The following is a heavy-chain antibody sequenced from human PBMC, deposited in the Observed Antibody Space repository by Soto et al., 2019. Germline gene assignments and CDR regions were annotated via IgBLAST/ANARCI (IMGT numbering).Heavy chain of an antibody. V-gene: IGHV1-46*01. CDR3: ARGRIAVAGKSWFDP. CDR2: INPSGGST. D-gene: IGHD6-19*01. Sequence: ASVKVSCKASGYTFTSYYMHWVRQAPGQVLEWMGIINPSGGSTSYAQKFQGRVTMTRDTSTSTVYMELSSLRSEDTAVYYCARGRIAVAGKSWFDPWGQGTLVTVSS. CDR1: GYTFTSYY. J-gene: IGHJ5*02.